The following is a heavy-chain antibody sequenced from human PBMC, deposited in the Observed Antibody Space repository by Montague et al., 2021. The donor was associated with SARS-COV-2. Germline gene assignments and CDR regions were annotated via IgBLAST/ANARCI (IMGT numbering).Heavy chain of an antibody. J-gene: IGHJ3*02. CDR2: IYHTGST. D-gene: IGHD3-22*01. V-gene: IGHV4-31*03. CDR3: ARDSGYYDSSGYSYDAFDI. Sequence: TLSLTCSVSGGSTISGGHYWSWIRHHPGKGLEWIGYIYHTGSTHYNPSLKSRVTISKETSKNHFSLNLSSVTAADSAVYYCARDSGYYDSSGYSYDAFDIWGQGTKVAVSS. CDR1: GGSTISGGHY.